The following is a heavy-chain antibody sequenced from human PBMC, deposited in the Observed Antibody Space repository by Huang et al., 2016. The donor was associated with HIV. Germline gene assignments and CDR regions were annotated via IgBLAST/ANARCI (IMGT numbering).Heavy chain of an antibody. V-gene: IGHV5-51*01. Sequence: EVQLVQSGAEVNKPGESLKISCKGSGYRFRSNWIGWVRQMPGKVLEWMRIIYPGHSDTRDSPSFQGHVTISAEKSMNTAYLQWSSLKASDTAMYYCARLIGSPSFYYGLDVWGQGTTVTVSS. CDR2: IYPGHSDT. CDR3: ARLIGSPSFYYGLDV. D-gene: IGHD3-10*01. J-gene: IGHJ6*02. CDR1: GYRFRSNW.